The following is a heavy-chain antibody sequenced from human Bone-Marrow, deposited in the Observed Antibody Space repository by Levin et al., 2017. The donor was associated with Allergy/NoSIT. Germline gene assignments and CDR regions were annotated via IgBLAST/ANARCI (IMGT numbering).Heavy chain of an antibody. D-gene: IGHD3-22*01. Sequence: GESLKISCKASGYTLVTYGLSWVRQAPGQGLEWMGWMSAYSGNTQYAEHLEGRVTMTTDRSTDTAYMELRGLTSVDTAVYYCARVESVVVSSLYYYGLDVWGQGTTVIVSS. CDR2: MSAYSGNT. CDR3: ARVESVVVSSLYYYGLDV. J-gene: IGHJ6*02. CDR1: GYTLVTYG. V-gene: IGHV1-18*01.